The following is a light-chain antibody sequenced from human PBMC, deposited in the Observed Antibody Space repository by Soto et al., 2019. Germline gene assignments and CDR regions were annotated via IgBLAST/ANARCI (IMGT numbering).Light chain of an antibody. CDR1: SSDVGGYNY. CDR2: EVT. V-gene: IGLV2-14*01. Sequence: QSALTQPASVSGSPGQSITISCTGTSSDVGGYNYVSWYQQHPGKAPKLMIYEVTNRPSGVSNRFSGSKSGHTVYLTISGLQADDEADYYCSSYSSSITRVFGGGTKLTVL. CDR3: SSYSSSITRV. J-gene: IGLJ3*02.